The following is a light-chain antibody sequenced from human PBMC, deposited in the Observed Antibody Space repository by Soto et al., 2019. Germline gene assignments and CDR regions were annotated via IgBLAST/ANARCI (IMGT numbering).Light chain of an antibody. CDR3: QNHNSYSQT. Sequence: DIQLTQSPPTLSASVGDRVTITCRASQSIRYYLAWYQQMPGKAPKLLIYGASSLQSGVPSRFSGSGSGTEFTLTISSLQPDDFATYFCQNHNSYSQTFRQGTKV. CDR1: QSIRYY. CDR2: GAS. V-gene: IGKV1-5*01. J-gene: IGKJ1*01.